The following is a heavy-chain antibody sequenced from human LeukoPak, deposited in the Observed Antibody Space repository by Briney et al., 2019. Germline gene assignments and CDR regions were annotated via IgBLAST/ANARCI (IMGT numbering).Heavy chain of an antibody. D-gene: IGHD6-13*01. V-gene: IGHV3-30*04. J-gene: IGHJ5*02. CDR3: ARAKYSSSWFDP. CDR2: ISYDGSNK. CDR1: GFTFSSYA. Sequence: GRSLRLSCAASGFTFSSYAMHWVRQAPGKGLEWVAVISYDGSNKYYADSVKGRFTISRDNSKNTLYLQMNSLRAEDTAVYYCARAKYSSSWFDPWGQGTLATVSS.